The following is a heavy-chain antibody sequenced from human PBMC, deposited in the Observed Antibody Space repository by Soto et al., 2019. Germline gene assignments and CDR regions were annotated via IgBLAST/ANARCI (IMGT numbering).Heavy chain of an antibody. CDR1: ECRCSIYG. Sequence: SQSLPCTAAECRCSIYGMHLIRQDPVKGLEWVAAIWYDGINKYYPYSVKGRFTISRDNSKNMLYLQMNSLRADDTAVYYCARDSGQWLASYHFDYWGQGIVVTVSS. CDR2: IWYDGINK. V-gene: IGHV3-33*01. J-gene: IGHJ4*02. CDR3: ARDSGQWLASYHFDY. D-gene: IGHD6-19*01.